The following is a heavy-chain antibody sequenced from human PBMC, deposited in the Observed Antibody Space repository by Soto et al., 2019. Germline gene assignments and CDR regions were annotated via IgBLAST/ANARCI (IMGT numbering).Heavy chain of an antibody. Sequence: QVQLVQSGAEVKKPGSSVKVSCKGSGGTFSSYAISWVRQAPGQGLEWMGGIIPLFGTANYAQKFQGRVTITADESTSTAYMELSSLRSEDTAVYYCARGALWDWRGSFDYWGQGTLVTVSS. CDR3: ARGALWDWRGSFDY. V-gene: IGHV1-69*12. D-gene: IGHD1-1*01. J-gene: IGHJ4*02. CDR2: IIPLFGTA. CDR1: GGTFSSYA.